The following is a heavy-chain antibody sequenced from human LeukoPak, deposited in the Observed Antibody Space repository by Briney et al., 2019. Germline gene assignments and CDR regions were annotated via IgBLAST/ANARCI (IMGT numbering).Heavy chain of an antibody. D-gene: IGHD2-21*01. Sequence: SETLSLTCTVSGGSVSSGSYYWNWIRQPPGKGLEWIGYLYYSGSTYYNPSLKSRVTISVDTSKNQFSLKLSSVTAADTAMYYCARHSTIVTERWFDPWGQGTLVTVSS. V-gene: IGHV4-39*01. J-gene: IGHJ5*02. CDR3: ARHSTIVTERWFDP. CDR1: GGSVSSGSYY. CDR2: LYYSGST.